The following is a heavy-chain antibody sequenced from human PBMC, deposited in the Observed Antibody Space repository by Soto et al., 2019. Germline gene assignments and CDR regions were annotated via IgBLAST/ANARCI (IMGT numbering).Heavy chain of an antibody. CDR2: IYYSGST. D-gene: IGHD3-10*01. CDR3: ARGVYLSLVRTGWFDP. J-gene: IGHJ5*02. CDR1: GGSISSYF. Sequence: PSETLFLTCTVSGGSISSYFWSWIRQPPGKGLEWIGYIYYSGSTLYNPSLKSRVTISLDTSKNHFSLRLNSVTSADTAVYYCARGVYLSLVRTGWFDPWGQGTLVTVSS. V-gene: IGHV4-59*01.